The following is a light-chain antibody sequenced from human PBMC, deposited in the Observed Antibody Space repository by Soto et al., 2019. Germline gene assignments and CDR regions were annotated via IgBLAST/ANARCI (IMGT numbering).Light chain of an antibody. CDR2: WAS. CDR1: QTVLYSSNNKNY. J-gene: IGKJ5*01. V-gene: IGKV4-1*01. CDR3: QQYYSTIT. Sequence: DIVMTQSPDSLAVSLGERATINCKSSQTVLYSSNNKNYLAWYQQKPGQPPKLLIYWASTRESGVPDRFSGNGVGTDFPLNISSLQAEDVAVYYCQQYYSTITFGQGTRLEIK.